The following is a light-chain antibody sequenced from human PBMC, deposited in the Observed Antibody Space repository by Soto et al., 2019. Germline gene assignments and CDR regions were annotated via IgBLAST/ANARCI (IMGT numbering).Light chain of an antibody. J-gene: IGKJ4*01. V-gene: IGKV3-20*01. CDR2: AAS. CDR1: QILSGTY. CDR3: QHYVSSPLT. Sequence: DIELTQSPYTLSLSVGESATLSCRASQILSGTYLAWYQQKRDQSPRLLIYAASTRATGVPDRFSGSGSGTDFTLTISRLEPEDFAVYYCQHYVSSPLTFGEGTKVEIK.